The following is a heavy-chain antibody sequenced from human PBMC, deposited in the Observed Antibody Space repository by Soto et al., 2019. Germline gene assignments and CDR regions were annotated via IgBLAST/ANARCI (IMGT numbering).Heavy chain of an antibody. CDR2: IDPSDSYT. V-gene: IGHV5-10-1*01. CDR1: GYSFTSYW. Sequence: GESLKISCKGSGYSFTSYWISWVRQMPGKGLEWMGRIDPSDSYTNYSPSFQGHVTISADKSISTAYLQWSSLKASDTAMYYCASFKGRFYYYYGMDVWGQGTTVTVSS. CDR3: ASFKGRFYYYYGMDV. J-gene: IGHJ6*02.